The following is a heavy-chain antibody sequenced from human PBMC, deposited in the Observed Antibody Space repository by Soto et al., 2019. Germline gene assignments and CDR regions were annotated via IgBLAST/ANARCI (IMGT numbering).Heavy chain of an antibody. CDR3: ARTLVSSSWYGGYY. Sequence: PGESLKISCQCSGYTFSNFWIAWVRQLPGKGLEYMGIIYPGDSETRYSPSFHGKVTISADRSIGTAYLQWSSLKASDTAMYYCARTLVSSSWYGGYYWGQGTLVTVS. CDR1: GYTFSNFW. D-gene: IGHD6-13*01. V-gene: IGHV5-51*01. J-gene: IGHJ4*02. CDR2: IYPGDSET.